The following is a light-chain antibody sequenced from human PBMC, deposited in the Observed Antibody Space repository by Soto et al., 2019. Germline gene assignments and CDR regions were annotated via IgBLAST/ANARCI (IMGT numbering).Light chain of an antibody. V-gene: IGKV3-11*01. Sequence: EIVLTPSPATLSSFPGDRVPISCRASQYINTRLAWYQHRPGQAPRLLIYQTSIRAAGIPARFSASGSGTDFTLTISDVQPEDFALYYCHQRQSWPRTFGQGTKVDI. CDR2: QTS. CDR3: HQRQSWPRT. CDR1: QYINTR. J-gene: IGKJ1*01.